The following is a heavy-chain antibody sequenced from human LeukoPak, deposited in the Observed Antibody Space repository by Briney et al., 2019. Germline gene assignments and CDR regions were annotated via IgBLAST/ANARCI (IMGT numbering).Heavy chain of an antibody. D-gene: IGHD5-24*01. CDR2: INHSGST. CDR3: ARLDGYNCPHY. Sequence: SETLSLTCGVYGGSFSGYYWSWIRQPPGKGLEWIGEINHSGSTNYIPPLKSRVTISVDTSKNQFSLTLSSLTAADTAVYYCARLDGYNCPHYWGQGSLVTVSS. J-gene: IGHJ4*02. CDR1: GGSFSGYY. V-gene: IGHV4-34*01.